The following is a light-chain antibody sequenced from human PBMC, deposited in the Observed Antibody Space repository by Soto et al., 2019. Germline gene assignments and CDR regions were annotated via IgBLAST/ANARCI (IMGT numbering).Light chain of an antibody. CDR1: SSDVGGSNH. V-gene: IGLV2-14*01. Sequence: QSALTQPASVSGSPGQSITISCTGTSSDVGGSNHVSWYQQHPGEAPTLLIYDVSSRPSGVSDRFSASKSGNTASLSLSGLQAEDEADYYCSSETFSSLVVFGGGTKLTVL. J-gene: IGLJ2*01. CDR3: SSETFSSLVV. CDR2: DVS.